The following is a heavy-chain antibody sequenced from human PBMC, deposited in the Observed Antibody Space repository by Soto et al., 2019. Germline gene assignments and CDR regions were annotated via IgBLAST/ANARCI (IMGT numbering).Heavy chain of an antibody. CDR3: ARWGIAAGDY. Sequence: QVQLVESGGGVVQPGRSLRLSCAASGFTFSSYGMHWVRQAPGKGLEWVAVIWYDGSNKYYADSVKGRFTISRDNSKNTLYLPMNSLRAEDTAGYYCARWGIAAGDYWGQGTLVTVSS. CDR1: GFTFSSYG. V-gene: IGHV3-33*01. J-gene: IGHJ4*02. CDR2: IWYDGSNK. D-gene: IGHD6-13*01.